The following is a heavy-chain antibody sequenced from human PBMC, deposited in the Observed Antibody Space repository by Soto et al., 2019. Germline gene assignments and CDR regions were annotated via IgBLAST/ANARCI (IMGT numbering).Heavy chain of an antibody. CDR1: GYTFTGYY. V-gene: IGHV1-2*02. CDR3: ATYYTVTLYYYYYGMDV. J-gene: IGHJ6*02. Sequence: ASVKVSCKASGYTFTGYYMHWVRQAPGQGLEWMGWINPNSGGTNYAQKFQGRATMTRDTSISTAYMELSRLRSDDTAVYYCATYYTVTLYYYYYGMDVWGQGTTVTVSS. D-gene: IGHD4-4*01. CDR2: INPNSGGT.